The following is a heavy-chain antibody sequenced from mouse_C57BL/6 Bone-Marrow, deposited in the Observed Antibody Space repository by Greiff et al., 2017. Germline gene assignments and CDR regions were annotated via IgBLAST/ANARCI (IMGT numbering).Heavy chain of an antibody. CDR3: TREYGNCGGVDY. J-gene: IGHJ4*01. D-gene: IGHD2-10*02. V-gene: IGHV1-15*01. CDR1: GYTFTDYE. Sequence: QVQLQQSGAELVRPGASVTLSCKASGYTFTDYEMHWVKQTPVHGLEWIGAIDPETGGTAYNQKFKGQAILTADKSSSTAYMELRSLTSEDSAVYYGTREYGNCGGVDYWGQGTSVTVSS. CDR2: IDPETGGT.